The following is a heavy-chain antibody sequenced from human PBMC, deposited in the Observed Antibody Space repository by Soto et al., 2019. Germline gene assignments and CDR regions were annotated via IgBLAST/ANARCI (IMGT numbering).Heavy chain of an antibody. CDR3: ARGGYVGGHCFDY. J-gene: IGHJ4*02. V-gene: IGHV3-30*04. D-gene: IGHD3-16*01. CDR1: RFTFSTYA. Sequence: QVQLVESGGGVVQPGRSLRLSCAASRFTFSTYAMHWVRQAPGKGLEWVAVISYDGSNKYYADSVKGRFTISRDNSKNTLSLQMNSLRAEDTAVYYCARGGYVGGHCFDYWGQGTLVTVSS. CDR2: ISYDGSNK.